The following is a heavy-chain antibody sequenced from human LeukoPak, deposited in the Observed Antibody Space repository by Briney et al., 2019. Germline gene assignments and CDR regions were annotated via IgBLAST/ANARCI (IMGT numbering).Heavy chain of an antibody. CDR2: IYTEGST. D-gene: IGHD2-15*01. CDR1: GGSTSNSF. CDR3: ARAHSGCGGTCAFDY. J-gene: IGHJ4*02. V-gene: IGHV4-4*07. Sequence: SETLSLTCTVSGGSTSNSFWSWIRQPAGKGLEWIGRIYTEGSTNSNPSLRRRLTMSLDTSKNQFSLKLTSVAAADTAVYFCARAHSGCGGTCAFDYWGQGTLVTVSS.